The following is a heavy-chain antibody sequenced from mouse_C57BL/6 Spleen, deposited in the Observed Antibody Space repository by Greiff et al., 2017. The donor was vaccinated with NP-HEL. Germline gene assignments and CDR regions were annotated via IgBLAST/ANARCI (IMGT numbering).Heavy chain of an antibody. V-gene: IGHV1-61*01. CDR1: GYTFTSYW. CDR2: IYPSGSET. D-gene: IGHD1-1*02. Sequence: QVQLKQSGAELVRPGSSVKLSCKASGYTFTSYWMDWVKQRPGQGLEWIGIIYPSGSETNYNQKFKNKAPLTVDKSSSTAYMQLSSLTSEDSAVYYCARKGSFRYFDVWGTGTTLTVSS. CDR3: ARKGSFRYFDV. J-gene: IGHJ1*03.